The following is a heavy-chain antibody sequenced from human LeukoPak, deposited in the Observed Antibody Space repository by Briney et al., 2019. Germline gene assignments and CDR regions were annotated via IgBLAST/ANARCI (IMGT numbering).Heavy chain of an antibody. CDR3: ARDIGGYFDY. Sequence: ASVKVSCKASGGTFSSYAISWVRQAPGQGLEWMGLVDPEDGETIYAEKFQGRVTITADTSTDTAYMELSSLRSEDTAVYYCARDIGGYFDYWGQGTLVTVSS. CDR2: VDPEDGET. D-gene: IGHD4-23*01. V-gene: IGHV1-69-2*01. J-gene: IGHJ4*02. CDR1: GGTFSSYA.